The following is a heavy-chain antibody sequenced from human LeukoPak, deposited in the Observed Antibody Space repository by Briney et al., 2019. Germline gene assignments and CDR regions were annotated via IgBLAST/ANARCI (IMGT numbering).Heavy chain of an antibody. CDR2: INHSGST. J-gene: IGHJ4*02. CDR1: GGSFSGYY. V-gene: IGHV4-34*01. Sequence: TPSETLSLTCAVYGGSFSGYYWSWIRQPPGKGLEWIGEINHSGSTNYNPSLKSRVTISVDTSKNQFSLKLSSVTAADTAVYYCARDPGRAEDSYWGQGTLVTVSS. CDR3: ARDPGRAEDSY. D-gene: IGHD2-15*01.